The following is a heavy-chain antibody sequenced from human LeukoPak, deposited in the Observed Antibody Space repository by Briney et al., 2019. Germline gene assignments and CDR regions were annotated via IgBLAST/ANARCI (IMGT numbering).Heavy chain of an antibody. CDR2: IRSKAYGGTT. CDR3: TRDPAYRYCSSTSCYWRGNYFDY. D-gene: IGHD2-2*01. J-gene: IGHJ4*02. Sequence: GGSLRLSCTASGFTFGDYAMSWVRQAPGKGLEWVGLIRSKAYGGTTEYAASVKGRFTISRDDSKSIAYLQMNSLKTEDTAVYYCTRDPAYRYCSSTSCYWRGNYFDYWGQGTLVTVSS. V-gene: IGHV3-49*04. CDR1: GFTFGDYA.